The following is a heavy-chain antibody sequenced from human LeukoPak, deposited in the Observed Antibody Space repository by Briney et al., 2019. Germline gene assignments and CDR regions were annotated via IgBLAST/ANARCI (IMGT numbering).Heavy chain of an antibody. Sequence: SETLSLTCTVSGGSISTYYWSWIRQPPGKGLEWIGYIYYTGSTNYNPSLKSRVTISIDTSKNQFSLKLSSVTAADTAVYYCARADFWSGYLGAFDIWGQGTMVTVSS. CDR1: GGSISTYY. J-gene: IGHJ3*02. D-gene: IGHD3-3*01. V-gene: IGHV4-59*01. CDR2: IYYTGST. CDR3: ARADFWSGYLGAFDI.